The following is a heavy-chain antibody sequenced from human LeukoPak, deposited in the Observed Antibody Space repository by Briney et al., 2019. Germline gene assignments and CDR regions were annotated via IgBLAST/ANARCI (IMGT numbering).Heavy chain of an antibody. CDR3: ARAEAGRSNYYYYGMDV. V-gene: IGHV3-23*01. J-gene: IGHJ6*02. Sequence: GGSLRLSCAASGFTFSLYAMSWVRQAPGKGLEWVSGMSGTSSRTYYADSVKGRFTISRDNSKNTLYLQMNSLRAEDTAVYYCARAEAGRSNYYYYGMDVWGQGTTVTVSS. CDR2: MSGTSSRT. D-gene: IGHD6-19*01. CDR1: GFTFSLYA.